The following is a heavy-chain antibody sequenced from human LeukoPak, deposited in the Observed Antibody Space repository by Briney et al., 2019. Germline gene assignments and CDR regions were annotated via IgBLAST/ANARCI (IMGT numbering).Heavy chain of an antibody. CDR3: ARERKVGATTQGAFDI. V-gene: IGHV1-2*02. CDR2: INPNSGGT. D-gene: IGHD1-26*01. CDR1: GYTFNGYY. J-gene: IGHJ3*02. Sequence: ASVKVSCKASGYTFNGYYMQWVRQAPGQGLEWMGWINPNSGGTNYAQKFQGRVTMTRDTSISTAYMELSRLRSDDTAVYYCARERKVGATTQGAFDIWGQGTMVTVSS.